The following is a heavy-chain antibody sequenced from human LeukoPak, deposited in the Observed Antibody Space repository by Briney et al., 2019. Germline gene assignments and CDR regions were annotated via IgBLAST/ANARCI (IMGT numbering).Heavy chain of an antibody. CDR3: TREGAAAAYGMDV. Sequence: GGSLRLSCTASGFTFGDYAVSWVRRAPGRGLEGVGLIRRRAFGETADYAASVKGRFTISRDDSKSIAYLQMHSLKTEDTAVYYCTREGAAAAYGMDVWGQGTTVTVSS. CDR1: GFTFGDYA. CDR2: IRRRAFGETA. D-gene: IGHD6-13*01. J-gene: IGHJ6*02. V-gene: IGHV3-49*04.